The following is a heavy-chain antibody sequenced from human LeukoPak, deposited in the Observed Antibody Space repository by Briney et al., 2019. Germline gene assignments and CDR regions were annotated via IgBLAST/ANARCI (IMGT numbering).Heavy chain of an antibody. CDR2: INPSGGST. Sequence: ASVKVSCKASGYTFTSYYMHWVRQAPGQGLEWMGIINPSGGSTSYAQKFQGRVTMTRDMSTSTVYMELSSLRSEDTAVYYCARDSYDSSGYIYFDYWGQGTLVTVSS. CDR3: ARDSYDSSGYIYFDY. J-gene: IGHJ4*02. D-gene: IGHD3-22*01. V-gene: IGHV1-46*01. CDR1: GYTFTSYY.